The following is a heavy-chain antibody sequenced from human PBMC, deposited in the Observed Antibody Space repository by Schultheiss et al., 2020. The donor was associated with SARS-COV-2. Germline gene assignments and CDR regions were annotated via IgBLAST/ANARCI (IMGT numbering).Heavy chain of an antibody. CDR3: ASRGMITFGGVIVSYGMDV. CDR2: ISSSSSTI. D-gene: IGHD3-16*02. Sequence: GGSLRLSCAASGFTFSSYAMSWVRQAPGKGLEWVSYISSSSSTIYYADSVKGRFTISRDNAKNSLYLQMNSLRDEDTAVYYCASRGMITFGGVIVSYGMDVWGQGTTVTVSS. CDR1: GFTFSSYA. V-gene: IGHV3-48*02. J-gene: IGHJ6*02.